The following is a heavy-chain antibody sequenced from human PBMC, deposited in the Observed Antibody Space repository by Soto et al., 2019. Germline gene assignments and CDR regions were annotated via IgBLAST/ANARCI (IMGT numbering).Heavy chain of an antibody. Sequence: GASVKVSCKASGYTFTSYGISWVRQAPGQGLEWMGWISAYNGNTNYAQKLQGRVTMTTDTSTSTAYMELRSLRSDDTAVYYCARDKQMVYAMNDAFDIWGQGTMVTVSS. V-gene: IGHV1-18*01. CDR2: ISAYNGNT. D-gene: IGHD2-8*01. CDR3: ARDKQMVYAMNDAFDI. CDR1: GYTFTSYG. J-gene: IGHJ3*02.